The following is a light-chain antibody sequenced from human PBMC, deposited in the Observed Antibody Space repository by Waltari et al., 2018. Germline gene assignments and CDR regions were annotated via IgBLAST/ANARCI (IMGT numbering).Light chain of an antibody. CDR1: QRISTN. J-gene: IGKJ2*01. Sequence: EIVMTQSPATLSMSPGERATLSCRASQRISTNLAWYQQTPGQAPSLLIYDTSTRATGIPVKFSGSGSGTEFTLTISDLQPEDFAVYYCQQYNNWPPLYTFGQGTKLDIK. V-gene: IGKV3-15*01. CDR2: DTS. CDR3: QQYNNWPPLYT.